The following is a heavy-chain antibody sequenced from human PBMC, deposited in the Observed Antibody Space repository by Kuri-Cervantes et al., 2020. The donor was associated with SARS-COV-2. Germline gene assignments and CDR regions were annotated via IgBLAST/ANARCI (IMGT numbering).Heavy chain of an antibody. D-gene: IGHD5-24*01. V-gene: IGHV3-30-3*02. CDR1: GFTFSSYA. J-gene: IGHJ6*03. Sequence: GGSLRLSCAASGFTFSSYAMHWVRQAPGKGLEWVAVISYDGSNKYYADSVKGRFTISRDNSKNTLYLQMNSLRAEDTAVYYCVKIMGYMDYYYYYMDVWGKGTTVTVSS. CDR3: VKIMGYMDYYYYYMDV. CDR2: ISYDGSNK.